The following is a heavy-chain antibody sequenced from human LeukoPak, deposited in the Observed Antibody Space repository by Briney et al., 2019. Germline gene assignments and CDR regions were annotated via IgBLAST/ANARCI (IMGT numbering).Heavy chain of an antibody. CDR1: GFTFSSHS. Sequence: GGSLRLSCAASGFTFSSHSMNWVRQAPGMGLEWVSFISSSGGYMYSADSVKGRFTISRDNAKNSLDLQMNSLRAEDTAVYYCARGMSSSWYGRGYSFDYWGQGTLVTVSS. D-gene: IGHD6-13*01. J-gene: IGHJ4*02. V-gene: IGHV3-21*01. CDR2: ISSSGGYM. CDR3: ARGMSSSWYGRGYSFDY.